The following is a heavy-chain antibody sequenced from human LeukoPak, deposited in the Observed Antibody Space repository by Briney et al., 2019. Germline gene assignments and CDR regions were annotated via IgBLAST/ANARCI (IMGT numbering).Heavy chain of an antibody. D-gene: IGHD3-9*01. V-gene: IGHV3-21*01. CDR3: ARELAIYYGMDV. Sequence: KSGGSLRLSCAASGFTFSSYSMNWVRQAPGKGLEWVSSISSSSSYIYYADSVKGRFTISRDNAKNSLYLQMNSLRAEDTAVYYCARELAIYYGMDVWGQGTTVTVSS. J-gene: IGHJ6*01. CDR1: GFTFSSYS. CDR2: ISSSSSYI.